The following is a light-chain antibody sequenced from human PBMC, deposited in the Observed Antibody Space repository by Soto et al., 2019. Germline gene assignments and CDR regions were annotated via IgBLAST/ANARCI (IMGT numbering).Light chain of an antibody. V-gene: IGKV3-11*01. Sequence: EIVLTQSPATLSFSPGERATLSCRASQSVSSYLAWYRQRPGQAPRLLIYEASNRATGTPARFSGSDSGKDFTLTISSLEPEDFAVYYCQRRSKWPSTSGAGTKVEIX. J-gene: IGKJ4*01. CDR3: QRRSKWPST. CDR1: QSVSSY. CDR2: EAS.